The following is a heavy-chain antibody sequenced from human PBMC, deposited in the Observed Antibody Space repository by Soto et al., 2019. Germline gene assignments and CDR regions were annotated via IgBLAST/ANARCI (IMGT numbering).Heavy chain of an antibody. CDR1: GGFSAIVY. V-gene: IGHV4-59*01. CDR2: LFYSGNP. D-gene: IGHD6-13*01. Sequence: PSETLSLTCSVSGGFSAIVYYTWIRQPPGKGLEWIGHLFYSGNPNYNPSLEGRVSISADTSKDQFSLTLNSVTAADAAVYYCAAMKQRLVLRPENWGPGTQVTVSS. J-gene: IGHJ4*02. CDR3: AAMKQRLVLRPEN.